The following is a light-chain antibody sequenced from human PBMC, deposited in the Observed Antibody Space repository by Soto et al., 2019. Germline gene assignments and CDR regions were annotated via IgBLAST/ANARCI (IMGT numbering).Light chain of an antibody. Sequence: EIVLTQSPGTLPLSPGERATLSCRASQSVSSSSLAWYQQKPGQAPRLLIYGASSRATGIPDRFSGSGSGTDFTLTISRLEPEDFAAYYCQQYGSSATFGQGTKVEIK. J-gene: IGKJ1*01. V-gene: IGKV3-20*01. CDR2: GAS. CDR1: QSVSSSS. CDR3: QQYGSSAT.